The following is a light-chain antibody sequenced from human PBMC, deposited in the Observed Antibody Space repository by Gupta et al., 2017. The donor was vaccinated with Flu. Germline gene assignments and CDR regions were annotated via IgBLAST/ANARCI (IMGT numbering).Light chain of an antibody. J-gene: IGKJ1*01. V-gene: IGKV3-20*01. CDR1: ENCSSRY. CDR3: QQYALSPWT. CDR2: RES. Sequence: ERATLSCRVSENCSSRYVDWYQKKRGQIQNLIIFRESCRDTDIPDRFSGSGSGTYFTLNISRLEDEDFAVYSCQQYALSPWTFGQGTKVEI.